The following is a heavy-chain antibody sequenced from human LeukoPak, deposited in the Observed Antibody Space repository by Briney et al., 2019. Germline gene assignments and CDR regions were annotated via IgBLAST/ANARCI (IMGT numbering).Heavy chain of an antibody. Sequence: GGSLRLSCAASGFTFSSYWMSWVRQAPGKGLEWVANIKQDGSEKYYVDSVKGRFTISRDNAKNSLYLQMNSLRAEDTAVYYCARDRSYYDSSGYLDYWGQGTLVTVSS. V-gene: IGHV3-7*01. D-gene: IGHD3-22*01. CDR3: ARDRSYYDSSGYLDY. J-gene: IGHJ4*02. CDR2: IKQDGSEK. CDR1: GFTFSSYW.